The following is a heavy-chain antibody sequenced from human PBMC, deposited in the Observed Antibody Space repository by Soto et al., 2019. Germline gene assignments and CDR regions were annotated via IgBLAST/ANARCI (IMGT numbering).Heavy chain of an antibody. CDR3: ANCGYSYGFDAFDI. CDR1: GGTFSSYA. CDR2: IIPIFGTA. D-gene: IGHD5-18*01. Sequence: ASVKVSCKASGGTFSSYAISWVRQAPGQGLEWMGGIIPIFGTANYAQKFQGRVTITADKSTSTAYMELSSLRSEDTAVYYCANCGYSYGFDAFDIWGQGTMVTVSS. J-gene: IGHJ3*02. V-gene: IGHV1-69*06.